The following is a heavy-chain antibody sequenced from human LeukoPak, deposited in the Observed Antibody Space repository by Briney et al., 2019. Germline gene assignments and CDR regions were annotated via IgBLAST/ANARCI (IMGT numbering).Heavy chain of an antibody. D-gene: IGHD5-24*01. Sequence: GASVKVSCKASGYTFTSYGISWVRQAPGQGLEWIGWIVVGSGNTNYAQNFQERVAITRDMSTSTAYMELSNLRSEDTAVYYCTADPRWLHLGLYSFDYWGQGTLVTVSS. J-gene: IGHJ4*02. CDR1: GYTFTSYG. V-gene: IGHV1-58*02. CDR2: IVVGSGNT. CDR3: TADPRWLHLGLYSFDY.